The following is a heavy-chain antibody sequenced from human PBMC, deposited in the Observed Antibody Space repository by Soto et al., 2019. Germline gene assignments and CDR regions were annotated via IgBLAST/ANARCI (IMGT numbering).Heavy chain of an antibody. CDR2: RNINSDTI. CDR1: GFTLSSYH. J-gene: IGHJ6*02. Sequence: PGGSLRLSCAASGFTLSSYHMDWVRQAPGKGLEWVSYRNINSDTIDYGGSVKGRFTISRDNAKNSVYLQMAGLRGEDTAVYYCARDGSTGTANFHYAMDVWGQGTTVTVSS. CDR3: ARDGSTGTANFHYAMDV. D-gene: IGHD2-21*02. V-gene: IGHV3-48*01.